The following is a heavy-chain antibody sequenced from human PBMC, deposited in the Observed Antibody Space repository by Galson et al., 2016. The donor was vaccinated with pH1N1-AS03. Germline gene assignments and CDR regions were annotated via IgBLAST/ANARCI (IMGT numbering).Heavy chain of an antibody. CDR3: AQDRVNGIDATTRWFAP. V-gene: IGHV3-30*02. Sequence: SLRLSCAASGFTFSSYGMHWVRQAPGKGLEWLTFVRHDGNNQYYADSVKGRFTVSRDNSKNTLSLQMDSLRPEDTAICYCAQDRVNGIDATTRWFAPWGQGVRVTVSS. D-gene: IGHD1-7*01. CDR1: GFTFSSYG. J-gene: IGHJ5*02. CDR2: VRHDGNNQ.